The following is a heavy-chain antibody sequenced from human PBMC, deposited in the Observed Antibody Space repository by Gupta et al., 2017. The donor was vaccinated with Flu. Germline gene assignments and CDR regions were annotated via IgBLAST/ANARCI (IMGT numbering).Heavy chain of an antibody. CDR1: GFTFSTSY. V-gene: IGHV3-74*03. CDR3: ATVTAGC. J-gene: IGHJ4*02. CDR2: INPDGSST. Sequence: ELQLVAYGGGLVQPGGSLSLSWAASGFTFSTSYLQWVRQAPGKGLVWVSRINPDGSSTTYAESVKSLFTISRDNANNTPYLQMNSLGDDDTAVYYCATVTAGCCGQGGRGTVTS. D-gene: IGHD2-21*02.